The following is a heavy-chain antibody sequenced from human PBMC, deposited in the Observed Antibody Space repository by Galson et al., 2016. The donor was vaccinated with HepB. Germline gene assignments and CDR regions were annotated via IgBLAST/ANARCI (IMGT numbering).Heavy chain of an antibody. CDR3: ARSRLAAAFDP. CDR1: EFTFSSYA. D-gene: IGHD6-13*01. CDR2: ISHSGGTT. Sequence: SLRLSCAASEFTFSSYAMAWVRQAPGKGLEWVSGISHSGGTTYYADSVKGRFTVSRDNSKNTLYLQMSSLRAEDTAVYYCARSRLAAAFDPWGQGALVTVSS. J-gene: IGHJ5*02. V-gene: IGHV3-23*01.